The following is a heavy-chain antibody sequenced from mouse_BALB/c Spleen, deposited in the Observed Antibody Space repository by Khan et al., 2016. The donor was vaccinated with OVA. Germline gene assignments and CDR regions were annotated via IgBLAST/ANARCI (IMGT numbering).Heavy chain of an antibody. V-gene: IGHV3-8*02. Sequence: EVQLQASGPSLVKPSQTLSLTCSVTGASITTGYWNWIRKFPGNKLEYMGYIIYTGYTYYNPSLKSRISITRHTSNNQSYLQLNSVTDEDTATYCWAGATYRYACVYWGQGTLVTVSA. CDR1: GASITTGY. CDR3: AGATYRYACVY. CDR2: IIYTGYT. J-gene: IGHJ3*01. D-gene: IGHD2-14*01.